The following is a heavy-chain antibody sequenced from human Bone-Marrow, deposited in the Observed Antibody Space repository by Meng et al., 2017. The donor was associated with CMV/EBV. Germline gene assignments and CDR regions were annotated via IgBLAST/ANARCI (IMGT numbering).Heavy chain of an antibody. CDR3: ARGRFVWSRMSNVAIDWYFDP. V-gene: IGHV4-34*01. CDR2: ITPSGRA. J-gene: IGHJ2*01. Sequence: SETLSLTCAVYGGSLSGYSWNWIRQSPGKGLEWIGEITPSGRANYSPSLKSRFTISIDTSKNQFSLKLSSVTASDTAVYYCARGRFVWSRMSNVAIDWYFDPWGRGTLVTVSS. CDR1: GGSLSGYS. D-gene: IGHD3-3*01.